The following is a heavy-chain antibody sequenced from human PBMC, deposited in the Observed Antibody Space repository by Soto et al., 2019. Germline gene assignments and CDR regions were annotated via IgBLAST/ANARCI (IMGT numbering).Heavy chain of an antibody. J-gene: IGHJ3*02. CDR1: GFTFSVYY. V-gene: IGHV3-11*04. D-gene: IGHD3-22*01. CDR3: ARDTYYYDSSGSNDAFDI. CDR2: ISSSGSTI. Sequence: GGSLRLSCEASGFTFSVYYMSWIRQVPGEGLEWVSYISSSGSTIYYADSVKGRFTISRDNAKNSLYLQMNSLRAEDTAVYYCARDTYYYDSSGSNDAFDIWGQGTMVTVSS.